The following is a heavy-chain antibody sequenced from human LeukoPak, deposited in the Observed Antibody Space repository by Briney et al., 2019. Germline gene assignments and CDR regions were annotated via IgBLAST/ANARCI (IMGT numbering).Heavy chain of an antibody. Sequence: PSETLSLTCTVSGGSISNYYWSWIRQPPGKGLEWIGYIYYSGSTNYNPSLKSRVTISVDTSKNQFPLKLSSVTAADTAVYYCARHSSTHAFDYWGQGTLVTVSS. CDR3: ARHSSTHAFDY. D-gene: IGHD5/OR15-5a*01. V-gene: IGHV4-59*08. CDR2: IYYSGST. CDR1: GGSISNYY. J-gene: IGHJ4*02.